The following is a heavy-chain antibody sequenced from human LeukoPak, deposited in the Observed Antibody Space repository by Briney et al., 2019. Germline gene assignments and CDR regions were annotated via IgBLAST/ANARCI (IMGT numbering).Heavy chain of an antibody. CDR1: GGTFSSYA. CDR2: IIPIFGTA. CDR3: ARDTYPDAFDI. V-gene: IGHV1-69*05. Sequence: ASVQVSCKASGGTFSSYAISWVRQAPGQGLEWMGRIIPIFGTANYAQKFQGRVTITTDESTSTAYMELSSLRSEDTAVYYCARDTYPDAFDIWGQGTMVTVSS. D-gene: IGHD2-2*02. J-gene: IGHJ3*02.